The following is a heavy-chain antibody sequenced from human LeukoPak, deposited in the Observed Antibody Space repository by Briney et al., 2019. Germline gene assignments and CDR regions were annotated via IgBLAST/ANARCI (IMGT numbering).Heavy chain of an antibody. D-gene: IGHD5-12*01. CDR3: AKGQHIVTTISQEGFEY. CDR1: GFTFSSYA. CDR2: IGSDGTKR. Sequence: GRSLRLSCAASGFTFSSYAMHWVRQAPGKGLDWVAFIGSDGTKRYSADSVKGRFTISRDNSRNTLYLQMSSLKTEDTAVYYCAKGQHIVTTISQEGFEYWGQGTLVTVST. V-gene: IGHV3-30*04. J-gene: IGHJ4*02.